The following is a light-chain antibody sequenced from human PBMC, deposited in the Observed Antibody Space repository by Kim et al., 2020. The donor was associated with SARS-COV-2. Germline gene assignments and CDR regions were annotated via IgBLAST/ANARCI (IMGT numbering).Light chain of an antibody. V-gene: IGLV2-14*01. CDR2: DVS. CDR1: SSDVGGYNY. CDR3: SSYTSSSTWV. J-gene: IGLJ3*02. Sequence: QSALTQPASVSGSPGQSITISCTGTSSDVGGYNYVSWYQQHPGKAPKLMIYDVSNRPSGVSNRFSGSKSGNTASLTISGLQAEDETDDYCSSYTSSSTWVFGGGTQLTVL.